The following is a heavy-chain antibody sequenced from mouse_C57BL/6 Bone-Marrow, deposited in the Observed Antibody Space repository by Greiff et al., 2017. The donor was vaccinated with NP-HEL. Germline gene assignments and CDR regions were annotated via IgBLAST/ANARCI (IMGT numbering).Heavy chain of an antibody. J-gene: IGHJ2*01. D-gene: IGHD1-1*01. Sequence: QVQLQQSGAELVRPGTSVKVSCKASGYAFTNYLIEWVKQRPGQGLEWIGVINPGSGGTNYNEKFKGKATLTADKSSSTAYMQLSSLTSEDSAVYFCARESTVVDYWGQGTTLTVSS. CDR2: INPGSGGT. CDR3: ARESTVVDY. CDR1: GYAFTNYL. V-gene: IGHV1-54*01.